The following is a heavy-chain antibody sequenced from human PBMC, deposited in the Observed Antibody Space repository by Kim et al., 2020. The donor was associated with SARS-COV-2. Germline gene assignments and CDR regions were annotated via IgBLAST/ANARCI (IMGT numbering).Heavy chain of an antibody. CDR1: EFTFSNYW. CDR3: ARELKIDPSSPRQYDALDM. V-gene: IGHV3-74*01. Sequence: GGSLTLSCAASEFTFSNYWMHWVRQMPGQGLEWVSRIKSDGSSKDYADSVKGRFRITRDNAWNKMYLEMNRLRVEDTAVYYCARELKIDPSSPRQYDALDMWGQGTMVTVSS. CDR2: IKSDGSSK. D-gene: IGHD4-4*01. J-gene: IGHJ3*02.